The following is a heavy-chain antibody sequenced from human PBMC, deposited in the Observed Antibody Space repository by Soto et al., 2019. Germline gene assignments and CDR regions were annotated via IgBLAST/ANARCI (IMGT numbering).Heavy chain of an antibody. Sequence: QVQLQESGPGLVKPSQTLSLICSVSGDSITGRGYYWSGIRQHPGKGLEWIGYIYYNSNTYFSPSLRSCVPMSLDTSMCQFTLQLSPVTAADTAVSDCERGPGSLSLRKFFFDFWGQGSLVTVSS. CDR3: ERGPGSLSLRKFFFDF. V-gene: IGHV4-31*02. CDR2: IYYNSNT. J-gene: IGHJ4*02. D-gene: IGHD3-10*01. CDR1: GDSITGRGYY.